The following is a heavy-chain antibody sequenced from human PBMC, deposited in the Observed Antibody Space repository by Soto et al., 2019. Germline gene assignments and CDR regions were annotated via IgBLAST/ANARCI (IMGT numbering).Heavy chain of an antibody. CDR3: AKETIQVGGPNYFDY. Sequence: VQLVESGGGVVQPGRSLRLLCEASGFSFSRYGMHWVRQAPGMGLDWVAVISWDGLAQYYADSVKGRFPISRDNSQSTLYLQMNSLRTEDTAIYYCAKETIQVGGPNYFDYWGQGALVTVSS. CDR1: GFSFSRYG. V-gene: IGHV3-30*18. CDR2: ISWDGLAQ. D-gene: IGHD1-1*01. J-gene: IGHJ4*02.